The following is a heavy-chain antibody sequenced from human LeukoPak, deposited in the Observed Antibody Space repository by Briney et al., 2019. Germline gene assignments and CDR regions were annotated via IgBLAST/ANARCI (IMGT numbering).Heavy chain of an antibody. CDR3: AKDRSDYGDYKIDY. D-gene: IGHD4-17*01. CDR1: GFTFSTYA. CDR2: ISGGGDYT. V-gene: IGHV3-23*01. Sequence: GGSLRLSCGASGFTFSTYAMSWVRQAPGKGLEWVSSISGGGDYTHYADSVKGRFTISRDNSKNTVFLQMNSLRAEDTAVYYCAKDRSDYGDYKIDYWGQGTLVTVSS. J-gene: IGHJ4*02.